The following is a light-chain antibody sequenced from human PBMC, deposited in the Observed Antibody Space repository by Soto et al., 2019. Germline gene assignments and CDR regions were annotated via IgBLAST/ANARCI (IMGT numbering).Light chain of an antibody. CDR3: QQYGSSLT. V-gene: IGKV2-28*01. J-gene: IGKJ5*01. CDR1: QSLLHSNGYNY. Sequence: DIVMTQSPLSLPVTPGEPASISCRSSQSLLHSNGYNYLDWYLQKPGQSPQLLIYLGSNRASGVPDRFSGSGSGKDFTLTISRLEPEDSAVYYCQQYGSSLTFGQGTRLEIK. CDR2: LGS.